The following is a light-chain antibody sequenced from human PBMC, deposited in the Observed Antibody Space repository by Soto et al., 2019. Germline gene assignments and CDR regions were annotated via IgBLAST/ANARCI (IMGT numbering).Light chain of an antibody. J-gene: IGKJ1*01. CDR2: GIS. V-gene: IGKV3-20*01. Sequence: EIVLTQSPGTLSLSPGERATISCRASHTISSSYLASYQQKPGQAPRLLMCGISRKATGIPDRFSGSGSGTDFTLTITRLEPEDFVVYYCQQYVTASPRTFGQGTKVELK. CDR1: HTISSSY. CDR3: QQYVTASPRT.